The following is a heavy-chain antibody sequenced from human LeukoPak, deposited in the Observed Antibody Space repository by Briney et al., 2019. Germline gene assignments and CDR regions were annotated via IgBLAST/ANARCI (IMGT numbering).Heavy chain of an antibody. CDR3: ARVSDSRAVGPFDY. CDR2: IYYTGST. D-gene: IGHD3-10*01. V-gene: IGHV4-34*01. J-gene: IGHJ4*02. CDR1: GGSFSGYY. Sequence: PSETLSLTCAVYGGSFSGYYWGWIRQSPGKGLEWIANIYYTGSTYYNPSLKSRVTISVDASKSQFSLELSSVTAADTAIYYCARVSDSRAVGPFDYWGQGTLVTVSS.